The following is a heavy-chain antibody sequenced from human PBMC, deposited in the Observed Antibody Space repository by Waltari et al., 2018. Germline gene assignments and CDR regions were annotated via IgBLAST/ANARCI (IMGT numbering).Heavy chain of an antibody. J-gene: IGHJ5*02. CDR2: IYPGYSDT. CDR3: ARHQRTYSSSSVWFDP. Sequence: EVQLVQSGAEVKTPGESLKISCQGSAYSFTSYWIGWVGQMPGKGLEWMGIIYPGYSDTRYSPSFQGQVTISADKSISTAYLQWSSLKASDTAMYYCARHQRTYSSSSVWFDPWGQGTLVTVSS. V-gene: IGHV5-51*01. D-gene: IGHD6-6*01. CDR1: AYSFTSYW.